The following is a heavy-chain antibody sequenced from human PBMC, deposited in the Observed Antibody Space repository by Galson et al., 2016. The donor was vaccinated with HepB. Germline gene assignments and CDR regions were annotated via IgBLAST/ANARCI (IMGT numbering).Heavy chain of an antibody. V-gene: IGHV3-48*01. CDR1: GFTFSTYG. Sequence: LRLSCAASGFTFSTYGMNWVRQAPGKGLEWVSYINSSSGTRYYADSVKGRFTISSDNAKNSLYLQMNSLRVEDTAAYYCARGLDYWGQGTLVTVSS. J-gene: IGHJ4*02. CDR2: INSSSGTR. CDR3: ARGLDY.